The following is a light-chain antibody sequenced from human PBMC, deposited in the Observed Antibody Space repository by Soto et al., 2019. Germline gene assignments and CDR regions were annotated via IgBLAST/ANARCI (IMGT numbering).Light chain of an antibody. Sequence: DIQMTQSTATLSASLGDRVTITCRASQSISNWLAWYQQKPGTAPKLVIYDASTLESGVPSRFSGSGYGTEFNLTISSLQTDDFATYYCQQYNTYSWTFGQGTKVDIK. V-gene: IGKV1-5*01. J-gene: IGKJ1*01. CDR3: QQYNTYSWT. CDR1: QSISNW. CDR2: DAS.